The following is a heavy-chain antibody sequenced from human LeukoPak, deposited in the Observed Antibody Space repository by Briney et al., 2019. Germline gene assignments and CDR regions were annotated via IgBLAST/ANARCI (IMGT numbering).Heavy chain of an antibody. CDR3: ATRRDGYNTNWFDP. J-gene: IGHJ5*02. CDR1: GGPISSGGYS. V-gene: IGHV4-30-2*01. D-gene: IGHD5-24*01. CDR2: IYHSGST. Sequence: SQTLSLTYAVSGGPISSGGYSWSWIRQPPGKGLEWIGYIYHSGSTYYNPSLKSRVTISVDRSKNQFSLKLSSVTAADTAVYYCATRRDGYNTNWFDPWGQGTLVTVSS.